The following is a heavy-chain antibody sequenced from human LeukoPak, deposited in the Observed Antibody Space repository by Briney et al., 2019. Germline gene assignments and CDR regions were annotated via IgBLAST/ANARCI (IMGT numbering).Heavy chain of an antibody. J-gene: IGHJ4*02. D-gene: IGHD5-12*01. CDR2: IKQEGSEK. CDR1: GFTFSSYW. V-gene: IGHV3-7*01. CDR3: ARGGYSGYDLSFDY. Sequence: PGGSLTLSCAVSGFTFSSYWMSWVRQAPGKGREWVANIKQEGSEKYYVDSVKRRFTISRDNAKNSLYLQMNSLRAEDTAVYYCARGGYSGYDLSFDYWGQGTLVTVSS.